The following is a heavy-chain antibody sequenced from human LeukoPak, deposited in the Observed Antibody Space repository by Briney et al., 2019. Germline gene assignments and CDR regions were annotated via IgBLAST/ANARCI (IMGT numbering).Heavy chain of an antibody. CDR3: AREKDSSGSASLDY. J-gene: IGHJ4*02. CDR1: GDSVSSNSAA. CDR2: TYYRSKWYN. Sequence: SQTLSLTCAISGDSVSSNSAAWNWIRQSPSRGLEWLGRTYYRSKWYNDYAVSVKSRITINPDTSKNQFSLKLNSVTAADTAVYYCAREKDSSGSASLDYWGQGTLVTVSS. V-gene: IGHV6-1*01. D-gene: IGHD3-22*01.